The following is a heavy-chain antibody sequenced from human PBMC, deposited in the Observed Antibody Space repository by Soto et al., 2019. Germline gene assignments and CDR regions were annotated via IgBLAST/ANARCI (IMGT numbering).Heavy chain of an antibody. D-gene: IGHD3-16*01. Sequence: SETLSLTCTVSGGSINTYYWSWIRQPPGKGLEWIGYIYYSGNTYYNPSLKSRVAISVDTSKNQFSLKLSSVIAVDTAVFYFARRMGGPPGILSYGGQGTLVPV. J-gene: IGHJ4*02. CDR3: ARRMGGPPGILSY. CDR2: IYYSGNT. V-gene: IGHV4-59*01. CDR1: GGSINTYY.